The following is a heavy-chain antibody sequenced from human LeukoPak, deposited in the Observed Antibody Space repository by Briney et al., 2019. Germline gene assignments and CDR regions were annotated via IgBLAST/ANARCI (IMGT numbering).Heavy chain of an antibody. V-gene: IGHV1-69*04. CDR2: IIPKFDLT. CDR3: TRDQNVRGVAAGMEGWFDP. D-gene: IGHD1-1*01. J-gene: IGHJ5*02. Sequence: SVKVSCKTSGDTFSNFVISWVRQAPGQGLEWMARIIPKFDLTKIAQKFEGRVTITADTSTSTVYLELSNVRSDDTAIYYCTRDQNVRGVAAGMEGWFDPWGQGTLVTVS. CDR1: GDTFSNFV.